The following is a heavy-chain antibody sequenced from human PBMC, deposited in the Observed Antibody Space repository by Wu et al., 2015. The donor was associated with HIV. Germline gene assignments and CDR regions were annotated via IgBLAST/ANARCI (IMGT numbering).Heavy chain of an antibody. CDR2: INPSGGST. D-gene: IGHD2-15*01. CDR3: AREWVVVVAATQRGTNWFDP. CDR1: GYTFTSYY. Sequence: QVQLVQSGAEVKKPGASVKVSCKASGYTFTSYYMHWVRQAPGQGLEWMGIINPSGGSTSYAQKFQGRVTMTRDTSTSTVYMELSSLRSEDTAVYYCAREWVVVVAATQRGTNWFDPWGQGTLVTVSS. V-gene: IGHV1-46*01. J-gene: IGHJ5*02.